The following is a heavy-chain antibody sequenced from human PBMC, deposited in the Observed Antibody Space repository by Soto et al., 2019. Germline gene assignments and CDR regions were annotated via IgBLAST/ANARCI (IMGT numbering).Heavy chain of an antibody. J-gene: IGHJ4*02. CDR1: GGTFSSYA. D-gene: IGHD3-3*01. Sequence: SVKVSCKASGGTFSSYAISWVRQAPGQGLEWMGGIIPIFGTANYAQKFQGRVTITAEESTSTAYMELSSLRSEDTAVYYCARGRYDFWSGYHTQYYFDYWGQGTLVTVSS. CDR2: IIPIFGTA. V-gene: IGHV1-69*13. CDR3: ARGRYDFWSGYHTQYYFDY.